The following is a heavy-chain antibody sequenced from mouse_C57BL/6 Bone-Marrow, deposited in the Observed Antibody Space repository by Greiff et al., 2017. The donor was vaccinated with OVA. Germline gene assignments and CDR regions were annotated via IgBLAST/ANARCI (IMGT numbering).Heavy chain of an antibody. CDR1: GYSFTDYN. Sequence: EVQLQQSGPELVKPGASVKISCKASGYSFTDYNMNWVKQSNGKSLEWIGVINPNYGTTSYNQKFKGKATLTVDPSSSTAYMQLNGLTSEDSAVDCCTRLLRSYAMDYWGQGTSVTVSS. CDR3: TRLLRSYAMDY. J-gene: IGHJ4*01. CDR2: INPNYGTT. V-gene: IGHV1-39*01. D-gene: IGHD1-1*01.